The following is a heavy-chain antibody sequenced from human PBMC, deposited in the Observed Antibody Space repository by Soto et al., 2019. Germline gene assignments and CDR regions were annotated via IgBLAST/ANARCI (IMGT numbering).Heavy chain of an antibody. CDR1: GGSISSYY. D-gene: IGHD3-9*01. CDR3: ARLEGLATISYYFDF. CDR2: IYYSGST. V-gene: IGHV4-59*08. Sequence: SETLSLTCTVSGGSISSYYGSWIRQPPGKGLEWIGYIYYSGSTNYNPSLKTRVTISLDKSKNQFSLRLNSVTAADSAVYFCARLEGLATISYYFDFWGQGAQVTVSS. J-gene: IGHJ4*02.